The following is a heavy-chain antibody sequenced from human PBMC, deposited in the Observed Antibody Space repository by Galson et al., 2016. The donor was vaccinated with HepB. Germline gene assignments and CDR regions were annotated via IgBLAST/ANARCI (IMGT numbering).Heavy chain of an antibody. V-gene: IGHV5-51*01. CDR3: ARQAGYYSSGYFDY. CDR1: GSSFTRYW. J-gene: IGHJ4*02. D-gene: IGHD3-9*01. CDR2: IYPGDSET. Sequence: QSGAEVKKPGESLKISCKGSGSSFTRYWIGWVRQMPGKGLEWMGTIYPGDSETRYSPSFQGQVTISADKSINTAYLQWSSLKASETALYYWARQAGYYSSGYFDYWGQGTLVTVSS.